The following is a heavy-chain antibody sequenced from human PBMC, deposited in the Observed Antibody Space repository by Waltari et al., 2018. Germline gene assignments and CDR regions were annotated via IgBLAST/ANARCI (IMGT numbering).Heavy chain of an antibody. V-gene: IGHV3-21*01. D-gene: IGHD6-19*01. CDR3: ARVGLGAFDI. Sequence: EVQLVESGGGLVKPGGSLRLSCAASGFTFSSYSMNWVRRAPGKGLGGVSSSSSSSSYIYDADSVKGRFTISRDNAKNSLYLQMNSLRAEDTAVYYCARVGLGAFDIWGQGTMVTVSS. CDR2: SSSSSSYI. CDR1: GFTFSSYS. J-gene: IGHJ3*02.